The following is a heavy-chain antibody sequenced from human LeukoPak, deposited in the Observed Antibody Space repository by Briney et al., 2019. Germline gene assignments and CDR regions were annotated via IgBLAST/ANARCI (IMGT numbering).Heavy chain of an antibody. Sequence: ASVKVSCKASGYTFTGYYMHWVRQAPGQGLEWMGWINPNSGGTNYAQKFQGRVTMTRDTSISTAYMELSRLRSDDTAVYYCAREGIAVAGDRAQGAFDIWGQGTMVTVSS. CDR1: GYTFTGYY. D-gene: IGHD6-19*01. V-gene: IGHV1-2*02. J-gene: IGHJ3*02. CDR3: AREGIAVAGDRAQGAFDI. CDR2: INPNSGGT.